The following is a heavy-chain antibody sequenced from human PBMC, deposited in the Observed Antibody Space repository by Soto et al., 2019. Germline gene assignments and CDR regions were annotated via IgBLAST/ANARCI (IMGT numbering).Heavy chain of an antibody. CDR3: ARDWXPPYSSSSVDYYYGMDV. CDR2: IWYDGSNK. J-gene: IGHJ6*02. D-gene: IGHD6-6*01. Sequence: PGGSLRLSCAASGFTFSSYGMHWVRQAPGKGLEWVAVIWYDGSNKYYADSVKGRFTISRDNSKNTLYLQMNSLRAEDTAVYYCARDWXPPYSSSSVDYYYGMDVWGQGTTVTVSS. V-gene: IGHV3-33*01. CDR1: GFTFSSYG.